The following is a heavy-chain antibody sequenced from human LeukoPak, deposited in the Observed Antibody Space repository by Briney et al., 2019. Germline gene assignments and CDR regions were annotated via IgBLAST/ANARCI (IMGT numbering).Heavy chain of an antibody. CDR1: GYTFTSYG. J-gene: IGHJ4*02. CDR3: ARVLLYDYVWGSYCPQNDY. CDR2: ISAYNGNT. V-gene: IGHV1-18*01. D-gene: IGHD3-16*01. Sequence: ASVKVSCKASGYTFTSYGISWVRQAPGQGLEWMGWISAYNGNTNYAQKLQGRVTMTTDTSTSTAYMELRSLRPDDTAVYYCARVLLYDYVWGSYCPQNDYWGQGTLVTVSS.